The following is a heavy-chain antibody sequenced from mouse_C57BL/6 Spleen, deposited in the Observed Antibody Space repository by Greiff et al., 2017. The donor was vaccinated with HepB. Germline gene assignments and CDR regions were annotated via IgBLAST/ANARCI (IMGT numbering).Heavy chain of an antibody. CDR1: GYTFTEYT. V-gene: IGHV1-62-2*01. D-gene: IGHD2-12*01. CDR2: FYPGSGSI. CDR3: AIHEWGLYDGYYDV. J-gene: IGHJ1*03. Sequence: VQLQESGAELVKPGASVKLSCKASGYTFTEYTIHWVKQRSGQGLEWIGWFYPGSGSIKDNEKFKDKATLTADKSSSTVYMELSRLTSEDYAVYFCAIHEWGLYDGYYDVWGTGTTVTVSS.